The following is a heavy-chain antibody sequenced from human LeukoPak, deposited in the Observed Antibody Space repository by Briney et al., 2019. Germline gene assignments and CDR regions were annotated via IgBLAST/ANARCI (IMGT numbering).Heavy chain of an antibody. CDR3: ARERWSRSYYYGMDV. V-gene: IGHV3-66*01. Sequence: GGSLRLSCAASGFTVSSNYMSWVRQAPGKGLEWVSVIYSGGSTYYADSVKGRFTISRENAKNSLYLQMNSLRAGDTAVYYCARERWSRSYYYGMDVWGQGTTVTVSS. D-gene: IGHD4-23*01. CDR1: GFTVSSNY. J-gene: IGHJ6*02. CDR2: IYSGGST.